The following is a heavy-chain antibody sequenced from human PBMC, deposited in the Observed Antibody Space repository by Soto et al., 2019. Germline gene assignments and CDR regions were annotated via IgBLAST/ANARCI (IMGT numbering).Heavy chain of an antibody. Sequence: PSETLSLTCTVSGGSISSGDYYWSWIRQPPGKGLEWIGYIYYSASTYYNPSLVSRITISIDTSKNQFSLKLTSVTAADTAVYYCARDSRTPSGGMDVWGQGTTVTAP. CDR1: GGSISSGDYY. J-gene: IGHJ6*02. V-gene: IGHV4-30-4*01. CDR3: ARDSRTPSGGMDV. CDR2: IYYSAST.